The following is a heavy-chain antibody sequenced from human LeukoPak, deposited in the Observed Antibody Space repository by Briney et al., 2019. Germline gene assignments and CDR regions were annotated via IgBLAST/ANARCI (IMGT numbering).Heavy chain of an antibody. J-gene: IGHJ4*02. CDR1: GGSISSSNW. V-gene: IGHV4-4*02. D-gene: IGHD3-22*01. CDR3: ARRNKLRPSTYYYDSSGYHNYFDY. Sequence: KPSETLSLTCAVSGGSISSSNWWGWVRQPPGKGLEWIGEIYHSGSTNYNPSLKSRVTISVDKSKNQFSLKLSSVTAADTAVYYCARRNKLRPSTYYYDSSGYHNYFDYWGRGTLVTVSS. CDR2: IYHSGST.